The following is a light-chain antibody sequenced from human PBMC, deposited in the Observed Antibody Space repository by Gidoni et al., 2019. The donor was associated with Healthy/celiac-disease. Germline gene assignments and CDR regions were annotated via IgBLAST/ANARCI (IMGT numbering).Light chain of an antibody. V-gene: IGKV1-39*01. J-gene: IGKJ4*01. CDR1: QSISSY. Sequence: DIQMTQSPSYLSASVGDRVTITCRASQSISSYLNLYQQKPGKAPKLLIYAASSLQSGVPSRFSGSGSGTDFTLTISSLQPEDFATYYCQQSYSTLRTFGGGTKVEIK. CDR3: QQSYSTLRT. CDR2: AAS.